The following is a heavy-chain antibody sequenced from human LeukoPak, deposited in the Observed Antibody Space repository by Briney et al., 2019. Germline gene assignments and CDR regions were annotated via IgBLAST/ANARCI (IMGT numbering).Heavy chain of an antibody. CDR1: GYTFTSYD. Sequence: SVKVSCKASGYTFTSYDINWVRQATGQGLEWMGRIIPILGIANYAQKFQGRVTITADKSTSTAYMELSSLRSEDTAVYYCARLSTVVPSENWGQGTLVTVSS. D-gene: IGHD4-17*01. J-gene: IGHJ4*02. CDR3: ARLSTVVPSEN. V-gene: IGHV1-69*04. CDR2: IIPILGIA.